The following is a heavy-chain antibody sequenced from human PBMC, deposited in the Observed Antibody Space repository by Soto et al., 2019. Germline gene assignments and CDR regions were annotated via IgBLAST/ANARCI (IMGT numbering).Heavy chain of an antibody. D-gene: IGHD1-1*01. Sequence: QVQLQESGPGLVKPSQTLSLTCTVSGGSISSGGTGSYWTWIRQLPGKGLEWIGYIYYTGNTYYTPSLKSRPPISIDPSENQFSLKLTSVTAADTAVYFCASGHDAYKVRYWGQGTLVTVSS. V-gene: IGHV4-31*03. J-gene: IGHJ4*02. CDR2: IYYTGNT. CDR1: GGSISSGGTGSY. CDR3: ASGHDAYKVRY.